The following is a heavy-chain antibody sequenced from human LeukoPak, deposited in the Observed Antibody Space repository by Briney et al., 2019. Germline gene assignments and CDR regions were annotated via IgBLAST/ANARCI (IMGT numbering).Heavy chain of an antibody. Sequence: GASVKVSCKASGYTFSHYYMHWVRQGPGQGLEWMGWINPHSGGTNFAQKFLGRVTMTRDTSINTGYMEVRTLRSDDTAVYYCARAYEYGGDRNYFDHWGQGTLVTVSS. CDR3: ARAYEYGGDRNYFDH. D-gene: IGHD2-21*02. CDR1: GYTFSHYY. CDR2: INPHSGGT. J-gene: IGHJ4*02. V-gene: IGHV1-2*02.